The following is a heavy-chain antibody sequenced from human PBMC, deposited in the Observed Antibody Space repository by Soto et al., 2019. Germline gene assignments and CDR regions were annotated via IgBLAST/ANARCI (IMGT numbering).Heavy chain of an antibody. CDR3: ARAVYDSSGYYYGYYYYGMDV. V-gene: IGHV3-30-3*01. J-gene: IGHJ6*02. CDR1: GFTFSSYA. Sequence: QVQLVESGGGVVQPGRSLRLSCAASGFTFSSYAMHWVRQAPGKGLEWVAVISYDGSNKYYADSVKGRFTISRDNSKNTLYLQMNSLRAEDTAVYYCARAVYDSSGYYYGYYYYGMDVWGQGTTVTVSS. D-gene: IGHD3-22*01. CDR2: ISYDGSNK.